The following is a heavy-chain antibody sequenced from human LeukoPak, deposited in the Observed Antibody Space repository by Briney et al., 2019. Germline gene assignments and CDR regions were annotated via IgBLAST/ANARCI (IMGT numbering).Heavy chain of an antibody. V-gene: IGHV3-30*02. CDR3: APSILGVAPPGGGANY. CDR1: GFGFSGYG. J-gene: IGHJ4*02. Sequence: PGGSLRLSCAASGFGFSGYGMHWDRQTPGKGLEWVAFIRYDGSTKDYADSVRGRFTISRDNSKNTLYLQMNSLRDEDTAVYYCAPSILGVAPPGGGANYWGQGTLVTVSS. D-gene: IGHD3-3*01. CDR2: IRYDGSTK.